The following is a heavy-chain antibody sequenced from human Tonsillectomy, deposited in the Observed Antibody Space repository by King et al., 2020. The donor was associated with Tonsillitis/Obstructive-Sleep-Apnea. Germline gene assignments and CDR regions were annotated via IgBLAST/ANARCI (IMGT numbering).Heavy chain of an antibody. CDR3: ARKKVNWNWIDP. Sequence: HVQLVESGAEVTKPGASVKVSCKASGYIFTGYHILWVRQAPGQGLEWLGRINPSSGGTNYAQKFRGRITMTRDTSINTVSMELSRLTSDATAKYYCARKKVNWNWIDPWGQGTLVTVSS. D-gene: IGHD3-22*01. CDR1: GYIFTGYH. CDR2: INPSSGGT. V-gene: IGHV1-2*06. J-gene: IGHJ5*02.